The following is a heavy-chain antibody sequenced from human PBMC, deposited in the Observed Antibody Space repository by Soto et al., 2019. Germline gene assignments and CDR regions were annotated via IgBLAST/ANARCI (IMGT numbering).Heavy chain of an antibody. Sequence: ESGGGLVKPGGSLRLSCAASGFTFSDYYMSWIRQAPGKGLEWVSYISSRGSTIYYADSVKGRFTISRDNAKNSLYLQMNSLRAEDTAVYYCARAAIAVAGTRNWFDPWGQGTLVTVSS. CDR1: GFTFSDYY. CDR3: ARAAIAVAGTRNWFDP. V-gene: IGHV3-11*01. CDR2: ISSRGSTI. D-gene: IGHD6-19*01. J-gene: IGHJ5*02.